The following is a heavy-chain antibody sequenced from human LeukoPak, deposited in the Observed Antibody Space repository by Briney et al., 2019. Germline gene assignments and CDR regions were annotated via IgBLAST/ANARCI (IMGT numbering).Heavy chain of an antibody. CDR1: GYTFTSYG. CDR3: ARVLYYDSSGLADY. J-gene: IGHJ4*02. Sequence: ASVKVSCKASGYTFTSYGISWVRQAPGQGLEWMGWISAYNGNTNYAQKLQGRVTMTTDTSTSTAYMELRSLRSDDTAVYYCARVLYYDSSGLADYWGQGTLVTVSS. D-gene: IGHD3-22*01. CDR2: ISAYNGNT. V-gene: IGHV1-18*01.